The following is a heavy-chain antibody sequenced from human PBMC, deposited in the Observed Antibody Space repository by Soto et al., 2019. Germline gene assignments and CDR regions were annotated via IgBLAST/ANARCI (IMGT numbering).Heavy chain of an antibody. D-gene: IGHD6-19*01. V-gene: IGHV1-18*01. CDR3: ARQPVVGTAFFDY. CDR2: ISAYNGNT. J-gene: IGHJ4*02. Sequence: SVKVSCTASGYSFTSKGSCWARQAPGQGLEWMGWISAYNGNTNYAQKLQGRVTMTTDTSTITAHMELRSLRSDDTAVYYCARQPVVGTAFFDYWGQGTLVTVSS. CDR1: GYSFTSKG.